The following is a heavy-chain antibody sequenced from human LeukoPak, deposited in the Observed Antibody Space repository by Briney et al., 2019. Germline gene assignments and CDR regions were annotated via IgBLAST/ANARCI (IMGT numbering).Heavy chain of an antibody. CDR2: IYHSGST. J-gene: IGHJ2*01. V-gene: IGHV4-4*02. D-gene: IGHD3-10*01. CDR1: GGSISSSNW. CDR3: ARDRITMVRGVIQYWYFDL. Sequence: PSETLSLTCTVSGGSISSSNWWSWVRQPPGKGLEWIGEIYHSGSTNYNPSLKSRVTISVDTSKNQFSLKLSSVTAADTAVYYCARDRITMVRGVIQYWYFDLWGRGTLVTVSS.